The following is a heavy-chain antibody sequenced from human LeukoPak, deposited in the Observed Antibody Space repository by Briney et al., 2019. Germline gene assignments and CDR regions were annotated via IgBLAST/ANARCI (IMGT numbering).Heavy chain of an antibody. D-gene: IGHD2-2*01. J-gene: IGHJ4*02. Sequence: SVKVSCKASGGTFSSYAISWVRQAPGQGLEWMGGIIPIFGTANYAQKFQGRVTITADESTSTAYMELSSLRSEDTAVYYCATGGGIVVVPAATTEDGLDYWGQGTLVTVSS. CDR1: GGTFSSYA. V-gene: IGHV1-69*01. CDR3: ATGGGIVVVPAATTEDGLDY. CDR2: IIPIFGTA.